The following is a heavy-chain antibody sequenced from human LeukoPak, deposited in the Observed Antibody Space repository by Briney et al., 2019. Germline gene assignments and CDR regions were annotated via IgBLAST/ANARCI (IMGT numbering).Heavy chain of an antibody. CDR2: IKQDGSEK. D-gene: IGHD3-22*01. CDR1: GFTFSNYW. V-gene: IGHV3-7*01. J-gene: IGHJ4*02. Sequence: PGGSLRLSCAASGFTFSNYWMNWVRQAPGKGLEWVANIKQDGSEKYYVDSVKGRFTISRDNAKNSLYLQMNSLRAEDTAVYYCARSGYYYDSRVDYWGQGTLVTVSS. CDR3: ARSGYYYDSRVDY.